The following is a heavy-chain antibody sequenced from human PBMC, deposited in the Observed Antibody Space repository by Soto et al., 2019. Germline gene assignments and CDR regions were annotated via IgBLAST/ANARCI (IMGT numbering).Heavy chain of an antibody. CDR2: TYYRSKWYN. CDR1: GGSGSSNSAA. D-gene: IGHD2-2*01. J-gene: IGHJ4*02. Sequence: QTLSLTCTISGGSGSSNSAAWKWIRQSPSRGLEWLGRTYYRSKWYNDYAVSVKSRITINPDTSKNQFSLQLNPVTPEDTAVYYCAREVAVVQAAVTPGGYFAYWGKGTLVTVSS. CDR3: AREVAVVQAAVTPGGYFAY. V-gene: IGHV6-1*01.